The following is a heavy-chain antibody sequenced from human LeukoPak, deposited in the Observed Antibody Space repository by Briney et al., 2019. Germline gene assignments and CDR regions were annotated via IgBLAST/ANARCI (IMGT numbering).Heavy chain of an antibody. D-gene: IGHD3-22*01. CDR2: IYPGDSDT. CDR1: GYSFTSYW. Sequence: GESLKISCKGSGYSFTSYWIGWVRRMPGKGLEWMGIIYPGDSDTRYSPSFQGQVTISADKSISTAYLQWSSLKASDTAMYYCARQHRHYYDSSGYYNAFDIWGQGTMVTVSS. J-gene: IGHJ3*02. V-gene: IGHV5-51*01. CDR3: ARQHRHYYDSSGYYNAFDI.